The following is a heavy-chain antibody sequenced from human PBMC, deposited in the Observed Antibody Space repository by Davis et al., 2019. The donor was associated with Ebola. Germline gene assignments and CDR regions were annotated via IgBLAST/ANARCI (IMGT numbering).Heavy chain of an antibody. CDR3: ARFPSGGGLFGP. Sequence: MPSETLSLTCAVYGGSFSGYYWSWIRQPPGKGLEWIGEINHSGSTNYNPSLKSRVTISVDTSKNQFSLKLSSVTAADTAVYYCARFPSGGGLFGPRGQGTLVTVSS. CDR1: GGSFSGYY. V-gene: IGHV4-34*01. J-gene: IGHJ5*02. CDR2: INHSGST. D-gene: IGHD3-10*01.